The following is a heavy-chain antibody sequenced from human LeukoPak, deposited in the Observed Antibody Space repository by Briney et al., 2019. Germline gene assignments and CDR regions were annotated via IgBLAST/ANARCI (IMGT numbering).Heavy chain of an antibody. CDR2: LRFDGSNQ. J-gene: IGHJ6*03. CDR3: AKDVYGSGIHYYMDV. Sequence: PGGSLRLSCAASGFTFSTYAMSWVRQAPGKGLEWVSFLRFDGSNQDYADSVKGRFTVSRDNSKNTLYLQMNSLRSEDTAVYYCAKDVYGSGIHYYMDVWGKGTTVTISS. D-gene: IGHD3-10*01. CDR1: GFTFSTYA. V-gene: IGHV3-30*02.